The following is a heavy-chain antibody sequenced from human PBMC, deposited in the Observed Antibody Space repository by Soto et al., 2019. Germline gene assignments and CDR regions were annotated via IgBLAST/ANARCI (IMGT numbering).Heavy chain of an antibody. J-gene: IGHJ4*02. V-gene: IGHV3-23*01. CDR3: AKDLRPDGRYDLDY. Sequence: PGGSLRLSCAAYGFTFRTYDMTSVRQAPGTGLEWVPVIVGDASTIAYAHSVKGRLTISRDNSKTIMHLQLTSLKVEDTAKYSCAKDLRPDGRYDLDYWGQGTQVTVSS. CDR1: GFTFRTYD. D-gene: IGHD2-15*01. CDR2: IVGDASTI.